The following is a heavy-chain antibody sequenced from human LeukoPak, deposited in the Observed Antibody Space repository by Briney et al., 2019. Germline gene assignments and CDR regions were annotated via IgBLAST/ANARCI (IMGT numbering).Heavy chain of an antibody. CDR3: ARGRSMSSGGLAY. J-gene: IGHJ4*02. Sequence: PSETLSLTCAVSGYSISSGYYWGWIRQPPGKGLEWIGSIYHSGSTYYNPSLKSRVTISVDTSKNQFSLKLNSVTAADTAVYYCARGRSMSSGGLAYWGQGTLVTVSS. V-gene: IGHV4-38-2*01. D-gene: IGHD6-6*01. CDR1: GYSISSGYY. CDR2: IYHSGST.